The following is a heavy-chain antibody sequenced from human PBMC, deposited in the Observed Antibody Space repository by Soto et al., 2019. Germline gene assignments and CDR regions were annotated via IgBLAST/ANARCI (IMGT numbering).Heavy chain of an antibody. J-gene: IGHJ4*02. CDR3: ARLGVATILDFDY. V-gene: IGHV3-30-3*01. CDR1: GFTFSSYA. D-gene: IGHD5-12*01. Sequence: GGSLRLSCAASGFTFSSYAMHWVRQAPGKGLEWVAVISYDGSNKYYADSVKGRFTISRDNSKNTLYLQMNSLRAEDTAVYYCARLGVATILDFDYWGQGTLVTVSS. CDR2: ISYDGSNK.